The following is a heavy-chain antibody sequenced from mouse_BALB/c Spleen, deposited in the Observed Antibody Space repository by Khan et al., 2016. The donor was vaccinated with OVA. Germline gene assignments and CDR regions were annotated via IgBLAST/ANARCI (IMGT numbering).Heavy chain of an antibody. D-gene: IGHD1-2*01. CDR2: INPGNSDT. CDR3: TRCGYWFAY. J-gene: IGHJ3*01. Sequence: EVKLLESGTVLARPGASVEMSCKASGYIFTSYWIHWVKQRPGQGLEWLGAINPGNSDTNYNQSFKGKAKLTADTSTNTAYLELSSLTNEDSAVAYWTRCGYWFAYWGQGTLVTVSA. V-gene: IGHV1-5*01. CDR1: GYIFTSYW.